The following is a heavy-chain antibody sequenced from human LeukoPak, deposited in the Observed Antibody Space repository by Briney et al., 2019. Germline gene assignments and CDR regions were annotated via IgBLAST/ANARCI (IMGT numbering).Heavy chain of an antibody. CDR2: INPNSGGT. J-gene: IGHJ3*02. CDR3: ARDELLGGYDAFDI. D-gene: IGHD3-22*01. CDR1: GYTFTGYY. Sequence: GASVKVSCKASGYTFTGYYMHWVRQAPGQGLEWMGWINPNSGGTNYAQKFQGRVTMTRDTSISTAYMELSRLRSDDTAVYYCARDELLGGYDAFDIWGQGTMVTVSS. V-gene: IGHV1-2*02.